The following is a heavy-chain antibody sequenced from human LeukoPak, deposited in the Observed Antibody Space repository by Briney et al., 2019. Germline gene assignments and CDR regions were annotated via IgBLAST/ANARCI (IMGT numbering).Heavy chain of an antibody. Sequence: QPGASLRLYCAASGITFSNYWMSWVRQAPGKGLEWVDNINQDGVEKYYVDSVKGRFTISRDNAKNSLYLQMNSLRAEDTAVYFCARALVGDGSSIYWGQGTLVTVSS. CDR2: INQDGVEK. J-gene: IGHJ4*02. V-gene: IGHV3-7*05. D-gene: IGHD2-15*01. CDR3: ARALVGDGSSIY. CDR1: GITFSNYW.